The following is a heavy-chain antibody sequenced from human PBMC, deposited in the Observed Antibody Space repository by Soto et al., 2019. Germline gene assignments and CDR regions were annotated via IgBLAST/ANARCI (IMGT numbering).Heavy chain of an antibody. CDR2: ISWNSGSI. J-gene: IGHJ1*01. V-gene: IGHV3-9*01. Sequence: EVQLVESGGGLVQPGRSLRLSCAASGFTFDDYAMHWVRQAPGKGLEWDSGISWNSGSIGYADSVKGRFTISRDNAKNSLYLQMNSLRAEDTALYYCAKDISPVVGYFQHWGQGTLVTVSS. D-gene: IGHD2-2*01. CDR1: GFTFDDYA. CDR3: AKDISPVVGYFQH.